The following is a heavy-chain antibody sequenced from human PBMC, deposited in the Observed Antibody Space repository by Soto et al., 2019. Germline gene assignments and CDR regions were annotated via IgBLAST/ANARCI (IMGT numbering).Heavy chain of an antibody. V-gene: IGHV3-33*01. Sequence: GGSLRLSCAASGFTFSSYGMHWVRQAPGKGLEWVAVIWYDGSNKYYADSVKGRFTISRDNSKNTLYLQMNSLRAEDTAVYYCARVLGATVTTGNYYYGMDVWGQGTTVTVSS. D-gene: IGHD4-17*01. CDR2: IWYDGSNK. CDR3: ARVLGATVTTGNYYYGMDV. CDR1: GFTFSSYG. J-gene: IGHJ6*02.